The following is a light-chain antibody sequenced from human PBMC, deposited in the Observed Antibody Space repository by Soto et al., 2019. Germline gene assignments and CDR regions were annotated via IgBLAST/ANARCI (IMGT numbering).Light chain of an antibody. Sequence: QPVLTQSPSASASLGASVKLTSTLSSGHSSYAIAWHQQQPEKGPRYLMKLNSDGSHSKGDGIPDRFSGSSSGAERYLTISSLQSEDEADYYCQTWGTGVWVFGGGTKLTVL. J-gene: IGLJ3*02. CDR1: SGHSSYA. CDR3: QTWGTGVWV. V-gene: IGLV4-69*01. CDR2: LNSDGSH.